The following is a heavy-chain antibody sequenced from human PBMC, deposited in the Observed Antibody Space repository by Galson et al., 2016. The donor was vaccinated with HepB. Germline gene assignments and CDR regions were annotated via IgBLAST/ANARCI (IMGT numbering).Heavy chain of an antibody. CDR2: ITSIGSYI. CDR3: AKEGRPIVVENNPPFDS. J-gene: IGHJ4*02. V-gene: IGHV3-21*01. CDR1: GFTFSSYS. D-gene: IGHD3-22*01. Sequence: SLRLSCAASGFTFSSYSMNWVRQAPGKGLEWVSSITSIGSYISYADSVRGRFTISRDNAKNSLYLQMNSLRAEDTAVYYCAKEGRPIVVENNPPFDSWGRGTLVTVSS.